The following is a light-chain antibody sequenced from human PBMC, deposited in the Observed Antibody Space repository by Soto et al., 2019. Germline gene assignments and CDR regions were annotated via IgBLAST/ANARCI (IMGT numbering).Light chain of an antibody. V-gene: IGLV2-8*01. CDR2: EVS. CDR1: SSDVGGYNY. Sequence: QSALTQPPSASGSPGQSVTISCTGTSSDVGGYNYVSWYQQHAGRAPKLMIYEVSKRPSGVPDRFSGSKSGYTASLTVSGLDTEDEADYYCSSDAGIRHHVFGTGTQLTVL. J-gene: IGLJ6*01. CDR3: SSDAGIRHHV.